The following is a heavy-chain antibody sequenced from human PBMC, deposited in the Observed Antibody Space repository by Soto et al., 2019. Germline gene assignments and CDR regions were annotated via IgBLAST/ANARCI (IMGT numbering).Heavy chain of an antibody. CDR2: ISASGAST. J-gene: IGHJ6*02. CDR3: VCGPTIFGEVWSFSYYYGMDV. D-gene: IGHD3-3*01. V-gene: IGHV3-23*01. Sequence: GGSLRLSCAASGLTFNRHAMSWVRQAPGKGMEWVAAISASGASTYYADPVRGRFTISRDNSENTLYLQMNSLRAEDTAAYHCVCGPTIFGEVWSFSYYYGMDVWGQGTTVTVSS. CDR1: GLTFNRHA.